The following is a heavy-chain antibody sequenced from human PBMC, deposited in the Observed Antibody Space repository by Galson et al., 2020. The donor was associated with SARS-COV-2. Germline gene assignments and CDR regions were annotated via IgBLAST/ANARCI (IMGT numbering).Heavy chain of an antibody. D-gene: IGHD3-10*01. CDR1: GFTFDDYA. J-gene: IGHJ4*02. Sequence: GGSLRLSCAASGFTFDDYAMHWVRQAPGKGLEWVSGISWNSGSIGYADSVKGRFTISRDNAKNSLYLQMNSLRAEDTALYYCAKDISPIWFGGIDYWGQGTLVIVSS. V-gene: IGHV3-9*01. CDR3: AKDISPIWFGGIDY. CDR2: ISWNSGSI.